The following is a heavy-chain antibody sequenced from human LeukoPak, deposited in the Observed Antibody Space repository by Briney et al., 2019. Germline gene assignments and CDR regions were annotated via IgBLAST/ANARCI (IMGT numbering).Heavy chain of an antibody. CDR3: ARVPTNSYGFGQ. V-gene: IGHV3-74*01. CDR1: GFGFSVYW. D-gene: IGHD5-18*01. CDR2: INEDGTSA. J-gene: IGHJ4*02. Sequence: GGSLTLPCAASGFGFSVYWMHWVRQAPGKGLVWVAHINEDGTSASHADSVKGRFTISRDNAKNTLYLQMNSLTVEDTAVYYCARVPTNSYGFGQWGQGDLLTVSS.